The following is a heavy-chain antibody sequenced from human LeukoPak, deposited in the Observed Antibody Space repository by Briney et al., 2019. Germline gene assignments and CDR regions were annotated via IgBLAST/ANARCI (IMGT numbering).Heavy chain of an antibody. CDR3: ASRYCSSTSCYKDYYYYYGMDV. J-gene: IGHJ6*02. CDR2: INHSGST. V-gene: IGHV4-34*01. Sequence: SETLSLTCAVYGGSFSGYYWSWIRQPPGKGLEWIGEINHSGSTNYNPSLKSRATISVDTSKNQFSLKLSSVTAADTAVYYCASRYCSSTSCYKDYYYYYGMDVWGQGTTVTVSS. D-gene: IGHD2-2*02. CDR1: GGSFSGYY.